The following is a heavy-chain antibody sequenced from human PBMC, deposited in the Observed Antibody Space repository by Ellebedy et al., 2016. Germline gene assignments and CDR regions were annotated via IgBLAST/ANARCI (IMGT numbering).Heavy chain of an antibody. CDR1: GGSISSYY. J-gene: IGHJ4*02. Sequence: SETLSLXXTVSGGSISSYYWSWIRQPPGKGLEWIGYIYYSGSTNYNPSLKSRVTISVDTSKNQFSLKLSSVTAADTAVYYCARDHHILLDYWGQGTLVTVSS. CDR2: IYYSGST. V-gene: IGHV4-59*13. D-gene: IGHD2-15*01. CDR3: ARDHHILLDY.